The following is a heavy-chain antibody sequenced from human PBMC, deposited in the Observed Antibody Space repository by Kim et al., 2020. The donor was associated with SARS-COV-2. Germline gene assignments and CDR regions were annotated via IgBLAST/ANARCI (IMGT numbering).Heavy chain of an antibody. V-gene: IGHV4-34*01. CDR1: GGSFSGYY. J-gene: IGHJ4*02. CDR3: ARSTFCSSTSCYTPHIDY. D-gene: IGHD2-2*02. CDR2: INHSGST. Sequence: SETLSLTCAVYGGSFSGYYWSWIRQPPGKGLEWIGEINHSGSTNYNPSLKSRVTISVDTSKNQFSLKLSSVTAADTAVYYCARSTFCSSTSCYTPHIDYWGQGTLVTVSS.